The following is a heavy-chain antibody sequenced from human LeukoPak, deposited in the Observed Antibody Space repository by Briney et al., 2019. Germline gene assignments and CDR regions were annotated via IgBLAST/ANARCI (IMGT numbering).Heavy chain of an antibody. Sequence: GESLKISCQGSGYRFTNYWIVWVRQIPGQGLEYMGIIHPGDSNTKYSPSFEGQVIISVDKSISTAYLQWSSLKASDSAIYYCARRRGDTVAGPDYWGQGTLVTVSS. CDR1: GYRFTNYW. D-gene: IGHD6-19*01. V-gene: IGHV5-51*01. CDR2: IHPGDSNT. CDR3: ARRRGDTVAGPDY. J-gene: IGHJ4*02.